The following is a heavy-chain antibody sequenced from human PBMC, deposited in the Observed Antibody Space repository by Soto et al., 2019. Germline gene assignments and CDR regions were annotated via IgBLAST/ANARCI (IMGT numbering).Heavy chain of an antibody. V-gene: IGHV3-7*01. Sequence: GGSLRLSCAASGSTFGYYWMSWVRQAPGKGLEWVAKISEDGSEKYYVDSAKGRFTISRDNAKNSLYLQMQSLRAEDTAVYYCARARWGSSSSTCYCDYWGQGTLVTVSS. D-gene: IGHD2-2*01. J-gene: IGHJ4*02. CDR3: ARARWGSSSSTCYCDY. CDR2: ISEDGSEK. CDR1: GSTFGYYW.